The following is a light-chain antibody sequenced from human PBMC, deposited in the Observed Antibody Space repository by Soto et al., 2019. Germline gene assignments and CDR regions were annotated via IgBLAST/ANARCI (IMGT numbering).Light chain of an antibody. J-gene: IGLJ1*01. CDR2: GNN. CDR3: QSYDSSLRALYV. V-gene: IGLV1-40*01. Sequence: QSVLTQPPSVSGAPGQRVTISCTGSGSNIGAGYDVHWYQRLPGTAPKLLIYGNNNRPSGVPDRFSGSKSGTSASLAITGLQAGDEADYYCQSYDSSLRALYVFGTGTKVTVL. CDR1: GSNIGAGYD.